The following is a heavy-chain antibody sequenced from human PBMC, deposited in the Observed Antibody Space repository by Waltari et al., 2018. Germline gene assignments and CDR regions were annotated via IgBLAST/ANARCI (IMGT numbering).Heavy chain of an antibody. J-gene: IGHJ5*02. CDR2: ITSNGNT. CDR1: GFTFSSYS. CDR3: ARGRAADGRGWFDP. D-gene: IGHD6-13*01. V-gene: IGHV3-64*01. Sequence: EVQLVESGGGLVKPGGSLRLSCAASGFTFSSYSMNWVRQAPGKGLEYISTITSNGNTYYGNSVKGRFTVSRDNSKNTVYLQVDSLRAEDMAVYYCARGRAADGRGWFDPWGQGTLVTVSS.